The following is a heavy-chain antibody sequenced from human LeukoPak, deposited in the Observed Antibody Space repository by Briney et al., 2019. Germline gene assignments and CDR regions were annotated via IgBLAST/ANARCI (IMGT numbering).Heavy chain of an antibody. J-gene: IGHJ4*02. CDR2: IYSGGST. V-gene: IGHV3-53*01. CDR1: GFTVSSNY. Sequence: GGSLRLSCAASGFTVSSNYMSWVRQAPGKGLEWVSVIYSGGSTYYADSVKGRFTISRDNSKNTLSLQMNSLRAEDTAVYYCARGPDIVATWLDYWGQGTLVTVSS. CDR3: ARGPDIVATWLDY. D-gene: IGHD5-12*01.